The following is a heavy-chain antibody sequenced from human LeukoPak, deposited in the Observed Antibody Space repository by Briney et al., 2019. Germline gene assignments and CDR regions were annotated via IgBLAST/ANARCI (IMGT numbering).Heavy chain of an antibody. Sequence: PGRSLRLSCAASGFTFSSYGMHWVRQAPGKGLEWVAFIRYDGSNKYYADSVKGRFTISRDNSKNTLYLQMNSLRAEDTAVYYCAKDEAWSGPYYFDYWGQGTLVTVSS. CDR1: GFTFSSYG. D-gene: IGHD3-3*01. CDR3: AKDEAWSGPYYFDY. J-gene: IGHJ4*02. CDR2: IRYDGSNK. V-gene: IGHV3-30*02.